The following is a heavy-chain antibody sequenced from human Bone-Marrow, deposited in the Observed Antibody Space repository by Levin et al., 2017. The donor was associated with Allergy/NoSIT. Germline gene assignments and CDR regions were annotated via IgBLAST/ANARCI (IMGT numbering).Heavy chain of an antibody. D-gene: IGHD2-8*02. J-gene: IGHJ4*02. Sequence: SLKISCAASGFTFDDYAMYWVRQAPGKGLEWVSGITWNGGDIGYADSVKGRFTISRDNAKNSLYLQMNSLRPEDTAFYYCAKGLVATTEAYVDYWGQGTLVTVSS. V-gene: IGHV3-9*01. CDR2: ITWNGGDI. CDR1: GFTFDDYA. CDR3: AKGLVATTEAYVDY.